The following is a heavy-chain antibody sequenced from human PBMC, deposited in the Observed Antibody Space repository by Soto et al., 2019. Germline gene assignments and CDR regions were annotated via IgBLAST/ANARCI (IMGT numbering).Heavy chain of an antibody. D-gene: IGHD7-27*01. Sequence: QVQLVQSGAEVKKPGSSVKVSCKASGGTFSSYAISWVRQAPGQGLEWMGGIIPIFGTADYAQKFQGRVTITADESTSTAYMALPGLRSEDTAVYYCAAHFHWGPSNYCYGVDVWGQGTTVTVSS. CDR1: GGTFSSYA. CDR3: AAHFHWGPSNYCYGVDV. J-gene: IGHJ6*02. CDR2: IIPIFGTA. V-gene: IGHV1-69*12.